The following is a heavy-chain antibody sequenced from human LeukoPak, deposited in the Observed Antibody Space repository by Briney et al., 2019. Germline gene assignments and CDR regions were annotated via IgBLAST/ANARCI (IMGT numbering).Heavy chain of an antibody. J-gene: IGHJ4*02. CDR3: ASADSSGYYSVAY. CDR2: INHTGST. V-gene: IGHV4-34*01. Sequence: SETLSLTCAVYGGSFSDYYWSWIRQPPGKGLEWIGEINHTGSTNYNPSLKSRVAISVDTSKNQFSLKLSSVTAADTAVYYCASADSSGYYSVAYWGQGTLVTVSS. D-gene: IGHD3-22*01. CDR1: GGSFSDYY.